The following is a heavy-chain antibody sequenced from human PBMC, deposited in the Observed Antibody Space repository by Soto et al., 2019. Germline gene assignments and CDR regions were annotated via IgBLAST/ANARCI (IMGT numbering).Heavy chain of an antibody. CDR2: ISGSGGTT. CDR3: ARDSLIVATPAMGSVGFDP. J-gene: IGHJ5*02. D-gene: IGHD2-2*01. V-gene: IGHV3-23*01. Sequence: PGGSLRLSCAASGFTFTSHAMSWVRQAPGKGQEWVSSISGSGGTTLYAASVKGRFTISRDNSKNTLYLQMDSLRAEDTAVYYCARDSLIVATPAMGSVGFDPWGQGTLVTVSS. CDR1: GFTFTSHA.